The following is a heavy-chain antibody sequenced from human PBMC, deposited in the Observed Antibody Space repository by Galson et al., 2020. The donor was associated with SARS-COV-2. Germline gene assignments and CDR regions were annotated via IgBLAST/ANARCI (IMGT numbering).Heavy chain of an antibody. CDR2: IYHSGST. V-gene: IGHV4-38-2*02. CDR1: GYSISSGYF. D-gene: IGHD2-15*01. Sequence: SETLSLPCTVSGYSISSGYFWGWIRQPPGKGLEWMWSIYHSGSTYYNPSLKSRVTISVDTSKNQFSLKLSSVTAADTAVYYCATYSVVVVAPTPLRADYWGQGTLVTVSS. CDR3: ATYSVVVVAPTPLRADY. J-gene: IGHJ4*02.